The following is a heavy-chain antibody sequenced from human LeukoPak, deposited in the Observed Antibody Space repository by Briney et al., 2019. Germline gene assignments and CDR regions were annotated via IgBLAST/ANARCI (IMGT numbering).Heavy chain of an antibody. J-gene: IGHJ3*02. CDR2: INHSGST. Sequence: SETLSLTCTVSGGSISSYYWSWIRQPPGKGLEWIGEINHSGSTNYNPSLKSRVTISVDTSKNQFSLKLSSVTAADTAVYYCARAPRWLQPRAFDIWGQGTMVTVSS. V-gene: IGHV4-34*01. D-gene: IGHD5-24*01. CDR3: ARAPRWLQPRAFDI. CDR1: GGSISSYY.